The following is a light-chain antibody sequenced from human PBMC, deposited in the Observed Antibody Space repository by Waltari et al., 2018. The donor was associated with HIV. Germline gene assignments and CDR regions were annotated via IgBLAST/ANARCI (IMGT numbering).Light chain of an antibody. CDR1: QDIKHY. J-gene: IGKJ2*01. Sequence: DIQMTQSPLSLSASVGDRVTITCQASQDIKHYLNWYQQKPAKAPNLLIYDASNLETGVPSMFSGSGSGTHFTLSVSSLRPEDTATYYCQQYDDLEYTFGQGTRLEMK. CDR3: QQYDDLEYT. V-gene: IGKV1-33*01. CDR2: DAS.